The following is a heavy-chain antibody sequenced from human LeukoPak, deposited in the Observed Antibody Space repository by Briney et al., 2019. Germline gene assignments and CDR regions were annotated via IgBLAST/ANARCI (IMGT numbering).Heavy chain of an antibody. D-gene: IGHD3-22*01. CDR1: GFTFSSYW. CDR2: IYHSGST. J-gene: IGHJ4*02. Sequence: PGGSLRLSCAASGFTFSSYWMSWVRQAPGKGLEWIGSIYHSGSTNYNPSLKSRVTISLDTSKNQFSLKLNSVTAADTAMYYCARSFSPNYYDLLDYWGQGTLVTVSP. V-gene: IGHV4-59*01. CDR3: ARSFSPNYYDLLDY.